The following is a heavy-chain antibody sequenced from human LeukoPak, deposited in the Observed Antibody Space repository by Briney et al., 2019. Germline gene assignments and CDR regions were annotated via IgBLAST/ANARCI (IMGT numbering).Heavy chain of an antibody. D-gene: IGHD6-19*01. CDR1: GFTFSSYG. CDR3: AKDFMSSAKDY. V-gene: IGHV3-30*18. Sequence: PGGSLRLSCAASGFTFSSYGMHWVRQAPGKGLEWVAVISCDGSNKYYADSVKGRFTISRDNSKNTLYLQMNSLRAEDTAVYYCAKDFMSSAKDYWGQGTLVTVSS. J-gene: IGHJ4*02. CDR2: ISCDGSNK.